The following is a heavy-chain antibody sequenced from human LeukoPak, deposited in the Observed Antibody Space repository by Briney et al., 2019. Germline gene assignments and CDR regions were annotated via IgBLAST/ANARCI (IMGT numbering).Heavy chain of an antibody. CDR2: FSGSGGST. J-gene: IGHJ6*03. CDR3: AKENYGDYPAPYMDV. D-gene: IGHD4-17*01. CDR1: GFTFSSYA. Sequence: GGSLRLSCAASGFTFSSYAMSWVRQAPGKGLECISGFSGSGGSTYYADSVKGRFTISRDNSKNTLYLQMNSLRAEDTAVYYCAKENYGDYPAPYMDVWGKGTTVTISS. V-gene: IGHV3-23*01.